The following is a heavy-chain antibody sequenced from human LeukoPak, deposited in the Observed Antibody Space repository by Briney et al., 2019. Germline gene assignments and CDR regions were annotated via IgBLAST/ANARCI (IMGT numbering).Heavy chain of an antibody. CDR3: ARLREIPVFGVVTKSTSYFDY. Sequence: SQTLSLTCAISGDSVSSTRAAWNWIRQSPSRGLEWLRRTYYRTKWYSDYAVSVKSRITINPDTSKNHFSLHLNSVTPEDTAVYYCARLREIPVFGVVTKSTSYFDYWGQGTLVTVSS. J-gene: IGHJ4*02. V-gene: IGHV6-1*01. D-gene: IGHD3-3*01. CDR1: GDSVSSTRAA. CDR2: TYYRTKWYS.